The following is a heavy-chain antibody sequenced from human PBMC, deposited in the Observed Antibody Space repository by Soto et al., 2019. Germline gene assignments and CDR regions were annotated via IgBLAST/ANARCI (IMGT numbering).Heavy chain of an antibody. V-gene: IGHV3-23*01. Sequence: GGSLRLSCAASGFTFSAYAMTCLRQAPGKGLEWVSALTTGGETTYYIDSVKGRFTISRDNAKNTLFLQMHSLTAADSAVYYCAKDSPVSGNYQDVDYWGQGALVTVSS. CDR3: AKDSPVSGNYQDVDY. D-gene: IGHD1-26*01. CDR2: LTTGGETT. CDR1: GFTFSAYA. J-gene: IGHJ4*02.